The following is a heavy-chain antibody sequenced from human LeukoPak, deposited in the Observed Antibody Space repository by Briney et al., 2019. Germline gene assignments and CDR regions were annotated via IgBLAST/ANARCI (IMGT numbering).Heavy chain of an antibody. CDR3: ARDVHYDYVWGSYGPHWFDP. D-gene: IGHD3-16*01. J-gene: IGHJ5*02. V-gene: IGHV4-61*01. Sequence: PSETLSLTCTVSGGSINSGSYYWSWIRQPPGKRLEWIGYIYYSGSTNYNPSLKSRVTISVDTSKNQFSLKLSSVTAADTAVYYCARDVHYDYVWGSYGPHWFDPWGQGTLVTVSS. CDR1: GGSINSGSYY. CDR2: IYYSGST.